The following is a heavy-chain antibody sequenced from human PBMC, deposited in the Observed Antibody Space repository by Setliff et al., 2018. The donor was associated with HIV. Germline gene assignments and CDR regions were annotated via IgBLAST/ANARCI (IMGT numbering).Heavy chain of an antibody. D-gene: IGHD3-22*01. J-gene: IGHJ4*02. Sequence: SETLSLTCSVSGVSINTYYWSWIRQPPGKGLEWFGYIYNGGNTNYNPSLESRVSMSLDTSKNQFSLKLTSVTAADTAVYYCASDDDKLFDYWGQGALVTVSS. V-gene: IGHV4-59*08. CDR2: IYNGGNT. CDR3: ASDDDKLFDY. CDR1: GVSINTYY.